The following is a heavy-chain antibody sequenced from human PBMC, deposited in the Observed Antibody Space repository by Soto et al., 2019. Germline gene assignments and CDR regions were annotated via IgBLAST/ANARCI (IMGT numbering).Heavy chain of an antibody. J-gene: IGHJ5*02. CDR1: GGSISSSSYY. V-gene: IGHV4-39*01. CDR3: ARHFRGYSYGSTIAQSNWFDP. Sequence: SETLSLTCTVSGGSISSSSYYWGWIRQPPGKGLEWIGSIYYSGSTYYNPSLKSRVTISVDTSKNQFSLKLSSVTAADTAVYYCARHFRGYSYGSTIAQSNWFDPWGQGTLVTVSS. D-gene: IGHD5-18*01. CDR2: IYYSGST.